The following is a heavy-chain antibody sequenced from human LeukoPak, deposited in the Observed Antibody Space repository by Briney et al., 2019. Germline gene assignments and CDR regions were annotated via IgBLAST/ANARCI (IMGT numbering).Heavy chain of an antibody. Sequence: GGSLRLSCAASGFTFSSYEMNWVRQAPGKGLEWVSYISSSGSTIYYADSVKGRFTISRVNAKNSLYLQMNSLRAEDTAVYYCASQRLLWFGELSHFDYWGQGTLVTVSS. V-gene: IGHV3-48*03. CDR3: ASQRLLWFGELSHFDY. CDR2: ISSSGSTI. D-gene: IGHD3-10*01. CDR1: GFTFSSYE. J-gene: IGHJ4*02.